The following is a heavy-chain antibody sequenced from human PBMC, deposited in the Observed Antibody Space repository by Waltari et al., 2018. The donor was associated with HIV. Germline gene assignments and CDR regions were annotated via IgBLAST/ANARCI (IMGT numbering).Heavy chain of an antibody. CDR1: GFTFSSYA. J-gene: IGHJ4*02. CDR2: ISYDGSNK. CDR3: ARGRYSGSYPFDY. D-gene: IGHD1-26*01. Sequence: QVQLVESGGGVVQPGRSLRLSCAASGFTFSSYAMHWVRQAPGKGLEWVAVISYDGSNKYYADSVKGRFTISRDNSKNTLYLQMNSLRAEDTAVYYCARGRYSGSYPFDYWGQGTLVTVSS. V-gene: IGHV3-30*04.